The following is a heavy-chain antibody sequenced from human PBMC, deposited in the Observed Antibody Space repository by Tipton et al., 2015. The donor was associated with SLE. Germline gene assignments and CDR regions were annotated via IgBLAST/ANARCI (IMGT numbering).Heavy chain of an antibody. J-gene: IGHJ3*02. D-gene: IGHD3-22*01. Sequence: LRLSCGVSGGSFSGYHWSWIRQPPGKGLEWIGEINYSGSTNYNPSLKSRVTISIGTSKNQLSLKLSSVTAADTAVYYCARGVAYYYDSGAFDIWGQGTMVTVSS. CDR2: INYSGST. CDR1: GGSFSGYH. CDR3: ARGVAYYYDSGAFDI. V-gene: IGHV4-34*01.